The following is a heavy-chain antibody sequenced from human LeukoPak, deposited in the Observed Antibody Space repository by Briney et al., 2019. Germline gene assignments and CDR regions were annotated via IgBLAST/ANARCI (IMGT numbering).Heavy chain of an antibody. D-gene: IGHD3-22*01. CDR1: GGSISSSSYY. CDR3: AREAHNYYDSSGYYYDY. V-gene: IGHV4-39*07. CDR2: IYYSGST. J-gene: IGHJ4*02. Sequence: SETLSLTCTVSGGSISSSSYYWGWIRQPPGKGLEWIGSIYYSGSTYYNPSLKSRVTISVDTSKNQFSLKLSSVTAADTAVYYCAREAHNYYDSSGYYYDYWGQGTLVTVSS.